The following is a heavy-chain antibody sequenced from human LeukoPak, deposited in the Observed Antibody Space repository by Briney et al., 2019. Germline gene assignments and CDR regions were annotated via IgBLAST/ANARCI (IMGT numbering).Heavy chain of an antibody. CDR3: VTGRHSYGWYDH. CDR1: GGSISSFY. Sequence: SETLSLTCTVSGGSISSFYWSWIRQPPGKGVEWIGYMYYGGSPNYNPSLKSRVITSLDTSKNQFSLKLNSVTTADTAVYYCVTGRHSYGWYDHWGQGILVTVSS. J-gene: IGHJ5*02. CDR2: MYYGGSP. D-gene: IGHD3-16*01. V-gene: IGHV4-59*13.